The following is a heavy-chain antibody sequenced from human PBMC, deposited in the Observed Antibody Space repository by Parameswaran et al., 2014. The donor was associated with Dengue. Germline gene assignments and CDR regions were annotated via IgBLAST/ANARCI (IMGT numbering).Heavy chain of an antibody. Sequence: PGKRLEWIGSIYYSGSTYYNPSLKSRVTISVDTSKNQFSLKLSSVTAADTAVYYCASRKGFWSGYHYQFDYW. J-gene: IGHJ4*01. CDR3: ASRKGFWSGYHYQFDY. V-gene: IGHV4-39*01. D-gene: IGHD3-3*01. CDR2: IYYSGST.